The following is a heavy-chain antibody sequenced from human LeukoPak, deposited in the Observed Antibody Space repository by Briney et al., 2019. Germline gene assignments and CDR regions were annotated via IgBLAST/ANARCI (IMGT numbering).Heavy chain of an antibody. V-gene: IGHV1-69*06. CDR1: GGTFSSYA. J-gene: IGHJ6*03. CDR2: IIPIFGTA. Sequence: SVKVSCKASGGTFSSYAISWVRQAPGQGLEWMGRIIPIFGTANYAQKFQGRVTITADKSTSTAYMELSSLRSEDTAVYYCARGPQWRGDYYYMDVWGRGTTVTVSS. CDR3: ARGPQWRGDYYYMDV. D-gene: IGHD6-19*01.